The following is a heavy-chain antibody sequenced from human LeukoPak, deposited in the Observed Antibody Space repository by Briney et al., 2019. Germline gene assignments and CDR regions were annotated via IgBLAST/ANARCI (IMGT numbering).Heavy chain of an antibody. CDR2: INSDGNST. CDR1: GFTFSNYW. V-gene: IGHV3-74*01. D-gene: IGHD3-3*01. J-gene: IGHJ4*02. Sequence: GGSLRLSCAASGFTFSNYWMHWVRQAPGKGLVWVSHINSDGNSTSYADSVKGRFTISRDNAKNTLYLQINSLSAEDTAVYFCARDWSYDFWSGYSMEDWGQGTLVPVSS. CDR3: ARDWSYDFWSGYSMED.